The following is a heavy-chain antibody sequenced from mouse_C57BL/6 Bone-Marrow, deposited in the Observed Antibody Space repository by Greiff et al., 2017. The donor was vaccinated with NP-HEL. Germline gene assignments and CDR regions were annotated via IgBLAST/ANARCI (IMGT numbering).Heavy chain of an antibody. D-gene: IGHD1-1*01. V-gene: IGHV2-5*01. CDR2: IWSGGSR. CDR1: GFSLTSYG. J-gene: IGHJ4*01. CDR3: AKNASPNYYGGSLTAMNN. Sequence: QVQLQQSGPGLVQPSQSLSITCTASGFSLTSYGVHWVRQSPGKGLEWLGVIWSGGSRAYNAAFMSRLSITKDNSKSQVFFKMNSLQADDTAIYYCAKNASPNYYGGSLTAMNNWGKGTSVTVSS.